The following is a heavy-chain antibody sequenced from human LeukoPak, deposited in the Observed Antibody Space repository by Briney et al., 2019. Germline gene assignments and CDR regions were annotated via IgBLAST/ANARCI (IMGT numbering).Heavy chain of an antibody. J-gene: IGHJ4*02. V-gene: IGHV1-3*01. CDR2: INAGNGNT. D-gene: IGHD4-17*01. CDR1: GYTFTSYA. Sequence: ASVKVSCKASGYTFTSYAMHWVRQAPGQRLEWMGWINAGNGNTKYSQKFQGRVTITRDTSASTAYMELSSLRSEDTAVYYCARSLSRTTGVDYRGQGTLVTVSS. CDR3: ARSLSRTTGVDY.